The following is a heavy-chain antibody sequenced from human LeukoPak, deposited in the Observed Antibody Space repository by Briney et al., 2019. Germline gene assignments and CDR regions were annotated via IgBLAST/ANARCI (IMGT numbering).Heavy chain of an antibody. Sequence: GGSLRLSCAASGYTVSSTYMSWVRQSPGKGLEWVSVVYKDGKMFYIDSVKGRFAISRDTSKNTVYLQMNNLRAEDTAVYYCASRHCSGGDCYFAGADPFDHWGQGTLVTVSS. J-gene: IGHJ4*02. CDR2: VYKDGKM. CDR3: ASRHCSGGDCYFAGADPFDH. D-gene: IGHD2-21*01. CDR1: GYTVSSTY. V-gene: IGHV3-53*01.